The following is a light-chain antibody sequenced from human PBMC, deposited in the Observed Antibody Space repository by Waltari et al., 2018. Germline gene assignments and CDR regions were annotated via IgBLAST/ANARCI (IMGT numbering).Light chain of an antibody. CDR1: QGISRW. CDR3: QQANTNTFPPT. V-gene: IGKV1-12*02. CDR2: AAS. Sequence: DIQMTQSPSSVSASVGYRVTITCRASQGISRWLAWYQQKPGKAPKLLIYAASSLQSGVPSRFSGSGSGTHFTLTISSLQPEDFATYYCQQANTNTFPPTFGQGTKVEIK. J-gene: IGKJ1*01.